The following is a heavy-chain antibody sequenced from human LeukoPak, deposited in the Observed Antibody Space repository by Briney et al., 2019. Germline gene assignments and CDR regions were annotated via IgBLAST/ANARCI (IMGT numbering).Heavy chain of an antibody. CDR3: ARGSVVAAAGISY. V-gene: IGHV3-21*01. J-gene: IGHJ4*02. CDR1: GFTFSSYG. Sequence: GGSLRLSCAASGFTFSSYGMNWVRQAPGKGLEWVSSISSSSSYIYYADSVKGRFTISRDNAKNSLYLQMNSLRAEDTAVYYCARGSVVAAAGISYWGQGTLVTVSS. CDR2: ISSSSSYI. D-gene: IGHD6-13*01.